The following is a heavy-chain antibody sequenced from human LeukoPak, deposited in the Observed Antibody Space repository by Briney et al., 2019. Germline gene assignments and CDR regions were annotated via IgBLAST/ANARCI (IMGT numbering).Heavy chain of an antibody. D-gene: IGHD5-12*01. V-gene: IGHV4-59*12. J-gene: IGHJ4*02. CDR1: GGSISSYY. CDR3: ARGRIRPSGYDRFDY. CDR2: IDYSGSA. Sequence: SETLSLTCTVSGGSISSYYWSWIRQPPAKGLEWIGYIDYSGSANYNPSLKSRVAISVDTSKNQFSLKLSSVTAADTAVYYCARGRIRPSGYDRFDYWGQGTLVTVSS.